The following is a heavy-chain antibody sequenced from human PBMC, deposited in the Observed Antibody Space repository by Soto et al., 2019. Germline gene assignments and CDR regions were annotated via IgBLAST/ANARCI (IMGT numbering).Heavy chain of an antibody. J-gene: IGHJ6*03. Sequence: SETLSLTCTVSGGSISSYYWSWIRQPPGKGLEWIGYIYYSGSTNYNPSLKSRVTISVDTSKNQFSLKLSSVTAADTAVYYCARKVGDYGDYGLDYYYYYMDVWGKETLFTVSS. D-gene: IGHD4-17*01. CDR2: IYYSGST. V-gene: IGHV4-59*08. CDR1: GGSISSYY. CDR3: ARKVGDYGDYGLDYYYYYMDV.